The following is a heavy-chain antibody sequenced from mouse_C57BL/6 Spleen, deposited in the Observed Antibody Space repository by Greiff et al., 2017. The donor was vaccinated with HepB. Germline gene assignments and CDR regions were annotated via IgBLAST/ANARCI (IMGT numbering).Heavy chain of an antibody. Sequence: VQLQQSGAELVKPGASVKMSCKASGYTFTSYWITWVKQRPGQGLEWIGDIYPGSGSTNYHEKFKSKATLTVDTSSSTAYMQLSSLTSEDSAVYDWARESGTNWYFDVWGTGTTVTVSS. CDR1: GYTFTSYW. CDR2: IYPGSGST. D-gene: IGHD3-1*01. J-gene: IGHJ1*03. V-gene: IGHV1-55*01. CDR3: ARESGTNWYFDV.